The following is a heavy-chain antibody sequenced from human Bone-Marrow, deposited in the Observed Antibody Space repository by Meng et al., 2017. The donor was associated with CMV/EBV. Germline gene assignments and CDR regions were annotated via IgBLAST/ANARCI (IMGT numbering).Heavy chain of an antibody. Sequence: FPFTTYTMHWGRQAPGKGLEWVAVISYDGSEQYYADSVKGRFTISRDDSENTLYLQMSGLRSEDTAVYYCARDYDFWSGYLFNWFDPWGQGTLVTVSS. V-gene: IGHV3-30*04. CDR2: ISYDGSEQ. D-gene: IGHD3-3*01. CDR1: FPFTTYT. CDR3: ARDYDFWSGYLFNWFDP. J-gene: IGHJ5*02.